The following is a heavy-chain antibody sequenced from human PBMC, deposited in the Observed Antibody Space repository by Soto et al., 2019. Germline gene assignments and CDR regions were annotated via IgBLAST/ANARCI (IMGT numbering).Heavy chain of an antibody. V-gene: IGHV4-39*01. D-gene: IGHD6-6*01. CDR2: IYYSGST. Sequence: SETVSLTCIVSGGSISSSSYYWGWIRQPPGKGLEWIGSIYYSGSTYYNPSLKSRVTISVDTSKNQFSLKLSSVTAADTAVFYCARNRARNWFDPSGQGTLVTVSS. J-gene: IGHJ5*02. CDR3: ARNRARNWFDP. CDR1: GGSISSSSYY.